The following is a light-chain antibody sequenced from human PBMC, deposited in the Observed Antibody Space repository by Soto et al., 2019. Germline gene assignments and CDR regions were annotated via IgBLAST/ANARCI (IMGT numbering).Light chain of an antibody. CDR2: GDT. CDR3: QSYDSRLSGSV. Sequence: QAVLRQPPSVTVAPGERVTISCTWSNANIRADYAVHWYQHLPGPAPKLLRTGDTSRPSGVPGRCSGSKSGASASLAITVLQAEDEADYYCQSYDSRLSGSVFGTETKVTVL. CDR1: NANIRADYA. J-gene: IGLJ1*01. V-gene: IGLV1-40*01.